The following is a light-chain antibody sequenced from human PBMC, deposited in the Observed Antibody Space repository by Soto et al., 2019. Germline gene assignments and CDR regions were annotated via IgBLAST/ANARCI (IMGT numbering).Light chain of an antibody. V-gene: IGKV1-17*01. J-gene: IGKJ2*01. CDR2: AAS. CDR3: QQRSSRPPMYT. CDR1: QGIKDD. Sequence: DIQMTQSPSSLSASVGDRVTITCRASQGIKDDLDWYQQKPGKTPKRLIYAASSLQSGVPSRFSGSGSGTEFTLTISSLQPEDFAVYYCQQRSSRPPMYTFGQGTKVDIK.